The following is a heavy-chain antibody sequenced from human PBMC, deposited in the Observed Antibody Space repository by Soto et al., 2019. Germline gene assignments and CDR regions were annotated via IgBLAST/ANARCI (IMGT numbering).Heavy chain of an antibody. Sequence: NPWETLSLTCTVSGSSISSSSYYWGWIRQPPGNGLGCIGSIYYSGSTYYNPSLQRRVNISVDTSKNPFSLTPSYVTAADTAVYYCAIGTTNYYYGMEVWGQGTTVT. J-gene: IGHJ6*01. CDR1: GSSISSSSYY. V-gene: IGHV4-39*01. CDR2: IYYSGST. D-gene: IGHD4-4*01. CDR3: AIGTTNYYYGMEV.